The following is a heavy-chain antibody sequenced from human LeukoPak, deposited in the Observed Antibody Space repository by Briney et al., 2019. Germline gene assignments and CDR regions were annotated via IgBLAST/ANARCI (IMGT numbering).Heavy chain of an antibody. V-gene: IGHV3-23*01. J-gene: IGHJ3*02. CDR3: AKRITVVARDAFDI. CDR1: GFTFSTYA. D-gene: IGHD6-19*01. Sequence: GGSLRLSCAASGFTFSTYAMSWVRQAPGKGLEWVSSISGSGGSAFYADSVKGRFTISRDNSKNTLYLQMNSLRAEDTAVYYCAKRITVVARDAFDIWGQGTMVTVSS. CDR2: ISGSGGSA.